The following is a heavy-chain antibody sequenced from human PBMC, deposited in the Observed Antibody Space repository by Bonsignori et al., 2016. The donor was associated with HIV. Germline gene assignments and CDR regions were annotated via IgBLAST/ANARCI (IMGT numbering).Heavy chain of an antibody. CDR3: AGGFCSSTSCPGHWFDP. D-gene: IGHD2-2*01. V-gene: IGHV1-69*10. J-gene: IGHJ5*02. CDR2: IIPILGIA. Sequence: WVRQAPGQGLEWMGGIIPILGIANYAQKFQGRVTITADESTSTAYMELSSLRSEDAAVYYCAGGFCSSTSCPGHWFDPWGQGTLVTVSS.